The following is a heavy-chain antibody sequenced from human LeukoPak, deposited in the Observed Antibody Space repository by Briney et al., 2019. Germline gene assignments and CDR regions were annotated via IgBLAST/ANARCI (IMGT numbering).Heavy chain of an antibody. Sequence: GGTLRLSCAASGFTFDDYGMSWVRQAPGKGLEWVSDINWNGGSTGYADSLKGRFTISRDNAKNSLYLQMNSLRAEDTALYYCARDRYSGCSGGSCYFGYWGQGTLVTVSS. CDR1: GFTFDDYG. V-gene: IGHV3-20*04. CDR3: ARDRYSGCSGGSCYFGY. J-gene: IGHJ4*02. D-gene: IGHD2-15*01. CDR2: INWNGGST.